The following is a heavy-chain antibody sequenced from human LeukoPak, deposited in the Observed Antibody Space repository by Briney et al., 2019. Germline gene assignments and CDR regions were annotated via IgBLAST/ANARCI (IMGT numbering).Heavy chain of an antibody. CDR2: INGCGGST. Sequence: GSLRLPWAAFGFTLSSHAISWVRQGPGEGLEWVSAINGCGGSTYYADSVKGRFNISRDNSKNTLYLQMNSLRAEDTAVFYCAKDGSSPYYFDYWGQGTLVTVSS. J-gene: IGHJ4*02. D-gene: IGHD3-10*01. V-gene: IGHV3-23*01. CDR3: AKDGSSPYYFDY. CDR1: GFTLSSHA.